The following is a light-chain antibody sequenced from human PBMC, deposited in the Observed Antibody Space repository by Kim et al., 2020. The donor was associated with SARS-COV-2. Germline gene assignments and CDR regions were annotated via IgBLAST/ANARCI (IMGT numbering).Light chain of an antibody. CDR2: AAS. V-gene: IGKV1-27*01. CDR3: QKYNSAPYT. Sequence: SASVGESVTIIWRACQCISKYVAWYQQKPGKVPKLLIYAASALQSGVPSRFSGSGSGTEFTLPISSLQPEDVATYYCQKYNSAPYTFGQGTKLEI. CDR1: QCISKY. J-gene: IGKJ2*01.